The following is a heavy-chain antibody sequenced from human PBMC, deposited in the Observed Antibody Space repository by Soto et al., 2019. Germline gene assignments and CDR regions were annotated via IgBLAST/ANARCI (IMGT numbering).Heavy chain of an antibody. CDR3: GRVLVDKDEGWFDP. CDR1: GYSFTTYW. J-gene: IGHJ5*02. Sequence: GASLKISCKGSGYSFTTYWITWVRQVPGKGLEWMGRVDPSDSYAKYSPSFQGHVTMSADKSITTAYLQWSSLKASDTAMYYCGRVLVDKDEGWFDPWGQGTLVTVSS. CDR2: VDPSDSYA. V-gene: IGHV5-10-1*01. D-gene: IGHD2-21*01.